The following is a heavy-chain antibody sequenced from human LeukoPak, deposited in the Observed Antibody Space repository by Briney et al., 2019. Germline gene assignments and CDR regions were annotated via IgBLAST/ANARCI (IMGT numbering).Heavy chain of an antibody. CDR3: ARGTGTTRGHFGY. J-gene: IGHJ4*02. V-gene: IGHV3-30*04. D-gene: IGHD1-1*01. Sequence: GGSLRLSCAASGFTFSSYAMHWVRQAPGKGLEWVAVISYDGSNKYYADSVKGRFTISRDNSKNTLYLQMNSLRAEDTAVYYCARGTGTTRGHFGYWGQGTLVTVSS. CDR2: ISYDGSNK. CDR1: GFTFSSYA.